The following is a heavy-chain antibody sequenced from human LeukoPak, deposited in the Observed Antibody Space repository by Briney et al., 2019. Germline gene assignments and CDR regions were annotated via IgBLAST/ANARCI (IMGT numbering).Heavy chain of an antibody. V-gene: IGHV3-7*01. CDR3: ARALSAAGNY. J-gene: IGHJ4*02. CDR2: IKQDGSDK. D-gene: IGHD6-13*01. CDR1: GFPFSSSW. Sequence: GGSLRLPCAASGFPFSSSWMNWVRQAPGKGLEWVANIKQDGSDKYYVDSVKGRFTISRDNAKNSLYLQMNSLTAEDTAVYYCARALSAAGNYWGQGTLVTVSS.